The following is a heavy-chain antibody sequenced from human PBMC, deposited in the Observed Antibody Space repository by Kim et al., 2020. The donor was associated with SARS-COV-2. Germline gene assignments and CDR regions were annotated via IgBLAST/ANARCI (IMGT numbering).Heavy chain of an antibody. V-gene: IGHV3-23*01. CDR3: AKDRAAAAGTGQFDY. D-gene: IGHD6-13*01. CDR1: GFTFSSYA. J-gene: IGHJ4*02. Sequence: GGSLRLSCAASGFTFSSYAMTWVRQAPGKGLEWVSAISGSGYNTYYADSVKGRFTISRDSSQNTVYLQVNSLRGEDTAVYYCAKDRAAAAGTGQFDYWGQGPLVTASS. CDR2: ISGSGYNT.